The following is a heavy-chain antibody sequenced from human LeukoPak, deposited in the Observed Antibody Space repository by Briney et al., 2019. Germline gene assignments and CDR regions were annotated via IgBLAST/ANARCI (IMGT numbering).Heavy chain of an antibody. J-gene: IGHJ1*01. CDR3: AGPHYSSGWLDY. Sequence: SETLSLTCSVSGGSNSSYYWTWIRQTPGKGLEWVGYIYSYGSATYNPSLRSRLTMSIDTSKNQFSLKLSSVTAADTAVYYCAGPHYSSGWLDYWGRGTLVTVSS. CDR1: GGSNSSYY. V-gene: IGHV4-59*01. D-gene: IGHD6-19*01. CDR2: IYSYGSA.